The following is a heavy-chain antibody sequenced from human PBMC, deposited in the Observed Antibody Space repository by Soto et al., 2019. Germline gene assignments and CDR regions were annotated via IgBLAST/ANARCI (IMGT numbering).Heavy chain of an antibody. V-gene: IGHV3-33*01. Sequence: QVQLVESGGGVVQPGESLKLSCAASGFTFSTYGMHWVRQAPGKGLEWVAVTWSDGSNTYYADSVKGRFTISRDNSKNTLNLQINSLRVEDTALYYCARTDSYGPFDYWGQGTLVTVSS. CDR2: TWSDGSNT. CDR3: ARTDSYGPFDY. J-gene: IGHJ4*02. CDR1: GFTFSTYG. D-gene: IGHD5-18*01.